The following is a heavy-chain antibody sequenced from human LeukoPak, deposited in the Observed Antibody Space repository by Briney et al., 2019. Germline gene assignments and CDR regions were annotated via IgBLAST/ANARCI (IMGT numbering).Heavy chain of an antibody. CDR3: ARGTYYYDSSGYSNWFDP. J-gene: IGHJ5*02. Sequence: PSETLSLTCTVSGYSISSGYYWSWIRQPAGKGLEWIGRIYSSGSTNYNPSLKSRVTISVDTSKNQFSLKLSSVTAADTAVYYCARGTYYYDSSGYSNWFDPWGQGTLVTVSS. D-gene: IGHD3-22*01. V-gene: IGHV4-38-2*02. CDR1: GYSISSGYY. CDR2: IYSSGST.